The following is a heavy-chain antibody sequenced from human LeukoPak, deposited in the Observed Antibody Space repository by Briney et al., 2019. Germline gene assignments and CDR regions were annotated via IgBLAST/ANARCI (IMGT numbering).Heavy chain of an antibody. Sequence: PGGSRRLSCAASGFTFRDYTMNWVRQAPGKGLEWGSYISGSSSTIYYADSVKGRFTISRDNGKNTLYLQMNSLRAEDTAVYYCARGSTYYDSSGQVPFDYWGQGTLVTVSS. V-gene: IGHV3-48*01. CDR3: ARGSTYYDSSGQVPFDY. CDR2: ISGSSSTI. D-gene: IGHD3-22*01. J-gene: IGHJ4*02. CDR1: GFTFRDYT.